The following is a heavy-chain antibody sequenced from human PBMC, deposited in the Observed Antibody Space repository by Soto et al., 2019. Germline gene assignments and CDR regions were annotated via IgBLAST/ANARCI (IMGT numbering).Heavy chain of an antibody. D-gene: IGHD3-10*01. CDR2: MNADGSSA. CDR3: AKVRLHGSGSYSWGSFDY. CDR1: GFTFTNYA. Sequence: PGGSLRLSCAASGFTFTNYAMSWVRQAPGKGLEWVSAMNADGSSAVYADSVRGRLTISRDTSKNTLYLQMNSLRAEDTAVYYCAKVRLHGSGSYSWGSFDYWAREPWSPSPQ. J-gene: IGHJ4*02. V-gene: IGHV3-23*01.